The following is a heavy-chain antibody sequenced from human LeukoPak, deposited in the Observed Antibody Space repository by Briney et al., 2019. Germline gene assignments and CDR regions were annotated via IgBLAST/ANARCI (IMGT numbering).Heavy chain of an antibody. Sequence: SETLSLTCTVSGGSISSGYYWGWIRQPPGKGLEWIGSIYHSGSTYCNPSLKSRVTISVDTSKNQFSLKLSSVTAADTAVYYCARVYRYYYYYYYMDVWGKGTTVTVSS. J-gene: IGHJ6*03. CDR1: GGSISSGYY. D-gene: IGHD1-14*01. V-gene: IGHV4-38-2*02. CDR2: IYHSGST. CDR3: ARVYRYYYYYYYMDV.